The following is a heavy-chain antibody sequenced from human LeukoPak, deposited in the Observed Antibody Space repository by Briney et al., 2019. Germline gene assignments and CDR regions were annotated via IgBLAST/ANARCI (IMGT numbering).Heavy chain of an antibody. CDR2: ISTDAGET. CDR3: AKGSGSGYGSGPFDY. CDR1: GFTFSSYG. V-gene: IGHV3-23*01. Sequence: GGSLRLSCAASGFTFSSYGMHWVRQAPGKGLEWVSAISTDAGETHYADSVKGRFTISRDNSKNTVSLQMSSLRAEDTALYYCAKGSGSGYGSGPFDYWGQGTLVTVSS. D-gene: IGHD3-10*01. J-gene: IGHJ4*02.